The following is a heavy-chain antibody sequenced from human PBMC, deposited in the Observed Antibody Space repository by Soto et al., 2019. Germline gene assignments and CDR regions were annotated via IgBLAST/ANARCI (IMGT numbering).Heavy chain of an antibody. CDR1: GDSVTSGSYY. Sequence: SSETLSLTCIVSGDSVTSGSYYWTWLRQPPGKGLEWIGYISYTGRTKYNPSLQSRVTISVDTSKNDFSLNLSSVTAADTAVYFCAREWGLLPYYVMNVWGHGTAVTVSS. V-gene: IGHV4-61*03. CDR2: ISYTGRT. D-gene: IGHD7-27*01. CDR3: AREWGLLPYYVMNV. J-gene: IGHJ6*02.